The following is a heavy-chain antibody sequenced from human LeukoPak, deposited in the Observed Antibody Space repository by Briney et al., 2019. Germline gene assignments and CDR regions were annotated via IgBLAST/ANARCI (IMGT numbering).Heavy chain of an antibody. V-gene: IGHV3-30*02. J-gene: IGHJ4*02. CDR1: GFNFSNYG. CDR2: IRYDGSNT. CDR3: GRHLRYSSSWHSGDY. Sequence: PGGSLRLSCAVSGFNFSNYGRHWVRQAPGRGLEWVTFIRYDGSNTYNADSVKGRFSIFRDNSKNTLYLQMNGLRTEDTAVYFCGRHLRYSSSWHSGDYWGQGSLVIVSS. D-gene: IGHD6-13*01.